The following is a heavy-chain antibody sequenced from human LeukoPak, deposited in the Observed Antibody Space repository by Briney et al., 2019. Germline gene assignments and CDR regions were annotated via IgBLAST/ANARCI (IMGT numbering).Heavy chain of an antibody. V-gene: IGHV1-18*01. J-gene: IGHJ3*02. D-gene: IGHD3-9*01. Sequence: ASVKVSCKASGYIFTSYGISWVRQAPGQGLEWMGWISAYNGNTNYAQKLQGRVTMTTDTSTSTAYMELRSLRSDDTAVYYCARVAYFDWLTAFDIWGQGTMVTVSS. CDR3: ARVAYFDWLTAFDI. CDR1: GYIFTSYG. CDR2: ISAYNGNT.